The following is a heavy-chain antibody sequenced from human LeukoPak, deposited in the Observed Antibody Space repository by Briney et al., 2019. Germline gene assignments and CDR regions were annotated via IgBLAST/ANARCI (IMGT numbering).Heavy chain of an antibody. CDR2: ISGSGGSA. CDR3: AKEEYYYDSSGYLD. V-gene: IGHV3-23*01. D-gene: IGHD3-22*01. CDR1: GFTFSSYA. Sequence: GGSLRLSCAASGFTFSSYAMSWVRQAPGKGLEWVSAISGSGGSAYYADSVKGRFTISRDNSKNTLYLQMNSLRAEDTAVYYCAKEEYYYDSSGYLDWGQGTLVTVSS. J-gene: IGHJ4*02.